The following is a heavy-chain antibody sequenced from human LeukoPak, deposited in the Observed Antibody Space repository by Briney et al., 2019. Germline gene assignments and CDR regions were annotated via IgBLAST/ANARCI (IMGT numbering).Heavy chain of an antibody. CDR1: GYSISSGYY. V-gene: IGHV4-38-2*02. J-gene: IGHJ4*02. CDR2: IFHTGSA. D-gene: IGHD2-15*01. Sequence: SETLSLTCNVSGYSISSGYYWGWIRQPPGKGLEYIGSIFHTGSADYNPSLKSRVTISVDTSKNQFSLKLSSVTAADTAVYYCARERKQRDIAVVVAARYYFDYWGQGTLVTVSS. CDR3: ARERKQRDIAVVVAARYYFDY.